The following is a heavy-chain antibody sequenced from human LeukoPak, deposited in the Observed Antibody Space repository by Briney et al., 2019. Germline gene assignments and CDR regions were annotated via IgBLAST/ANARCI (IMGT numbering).Heavy chain of an antibody. V-gene: IGHV1-18*01. Sequence: GASVTVSCTASGDTFSNYGVSWVRQAPGQGLEWMGWVSALNGNTNVAQKVQGRLTLTRDTSTGTAHMELRSLTSDDTAVYYCATLQPAAAHFEHWGQGTLVTVST. CDR1: GDTFSNYG. CDR3: ATLQPAAAHFEH. D-gene: IGHD2-15*01. CDR2: VSALNGNT. J-gene: IGHJ1*01.